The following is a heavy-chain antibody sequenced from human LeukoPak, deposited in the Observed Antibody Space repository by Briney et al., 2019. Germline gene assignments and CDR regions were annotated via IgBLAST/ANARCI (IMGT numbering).Heavy chain of an antibody. Sequence: SETLSLTCSVSGGSISSYYWTWIRQPPGRALEWIGYIYYSGSTTYNPSLKSRVTISVDTSKNQFSLKLSSVTAADTAVYYCARDPLIAAAAHSFDYWGQGTLVTVSS. CDR2: IYYSGST. J-gene: IGHJ4*02. CDR3: ARDPLIAAAAHSFDY. CDR1: GGSISSYY. V-gene: IGHV4-59*01. D-gene: IGHD6-13*01.